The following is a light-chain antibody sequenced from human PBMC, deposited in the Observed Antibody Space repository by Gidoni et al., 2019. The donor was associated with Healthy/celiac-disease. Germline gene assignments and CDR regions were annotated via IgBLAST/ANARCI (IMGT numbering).Light chain of an antibody. J-gene: IGKJ1*01. Sequence: DIVLTHSPGTLSLSPGERATLSCRASQSVSSSYLAWYQQKPGQAPRLLIYGASSRATGIPDRFSGSGSGTDFTLTISRLEPEDFAVYYCQQYGSSPTWTFXQXTKVEIK. CDR2: GAS. CDR3: QQYGSSPTWT. V-gene: IGKV3-20*01. CDR1: QSVSSSY.